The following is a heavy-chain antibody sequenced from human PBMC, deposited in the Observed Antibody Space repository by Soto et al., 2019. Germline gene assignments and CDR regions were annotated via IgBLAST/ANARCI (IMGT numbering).Heavy chain of an antibody. V-gene: IGHV4-59*12. CDR2: INYSGNT. D-gene: IGHD6-19*01. J-gene: IGHJ5*02. CDR3: ARDRYTVGWHADP. Sequence: SETLSLTCSVSGGSISSYHWSWIRQHPGEGLEWIGYINYSGNTNYNPSLQSRVTISADVSKNQFSLRLTSVTAADTAVYYCARDRYTVGWHADPWGQGVLVTVSS. CDR1: GGSISSYH.